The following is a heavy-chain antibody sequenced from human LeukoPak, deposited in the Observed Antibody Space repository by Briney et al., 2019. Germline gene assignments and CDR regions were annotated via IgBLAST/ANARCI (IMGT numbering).Heavy chain of an antibody. CDR3: ARDRGYDSSGFDY. Sequence: GRSLRLSCAASGFTFSSYGMHWVRQAPGKGLEWVAVIWYDGSNKYYADSVKGRFTISRDNSKNTLYLQMNSLRAEDTAVYYCARDRGYDSSGFDYWGQGTLVTVSS. CDR2: IWYDGSNK. D-gene: IGHD3-22*01. V-gene: IGHV3-33*01. CDR1: GFTFSSYG. J-gene: IGHJ4*02.